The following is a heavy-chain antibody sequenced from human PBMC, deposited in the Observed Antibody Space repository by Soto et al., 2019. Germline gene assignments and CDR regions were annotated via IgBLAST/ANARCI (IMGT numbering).Heavy chain of an antibody. CDR3: ARREIQGPIDY. D-gene: IGHD1-26*01. J-gene: IGHJ4*02. V-gene: IGHV4-4*02. CDR2: IYHSGST. Sequence: NPSETLSLTCAVSGGSISSSNWWSWVRQPPGKGLEWIGEIYHSGSTNYNPSLKSRVTISVDKSKNQFSLKLTSVTAVDTAVYYCARREIQGPIDYWGQGTLVTVSS. CDR1: GGSISSSNW.